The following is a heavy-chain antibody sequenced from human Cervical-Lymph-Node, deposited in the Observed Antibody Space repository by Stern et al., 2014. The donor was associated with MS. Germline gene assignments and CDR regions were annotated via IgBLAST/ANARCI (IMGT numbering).Heavy chain of an antibody. D-gene: IGHD2-2*01. V-gene: IGHV3-23*04. CDR3: AKDLGRGVVVVPLYGLDV. CDR2: ISDSGVYT. J-gene: IGHJ6*02. CDR1: GFTFSTYA. Sequence: DVQLVESGGGLVQPGGSLRLSCAASGFTFSTYAFTWVRLAPGKGLAWVSRISDSGVYTYYADSVKGRFTISRDNSKSMLYLEMQSLRAEDTAVYHCAKDLGRGVVVVPLYGLDVWGQGTTVTVSS.